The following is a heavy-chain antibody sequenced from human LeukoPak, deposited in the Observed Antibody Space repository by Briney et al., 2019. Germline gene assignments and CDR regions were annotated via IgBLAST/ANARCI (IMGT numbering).Heavy chain of an antibody. CDR1: GFTVSSSY. V-gene: IGHV3-53*01. D-gene: IGHD3-10*01. CDR2: IYSGGST. J-gene: IGHJ3*02. Sequence: GGSLRLSCAASGFTVSSSYMSWVRQAPGKGLEWVSVIYSGGSTYYADSVKGRFPLSRDHSKNTLFLQMNNPRAEDTAVYYCARWRLRSGDAFDIWGQGTMVTVSS. CDR3: ARWRLRSGDAFDI.